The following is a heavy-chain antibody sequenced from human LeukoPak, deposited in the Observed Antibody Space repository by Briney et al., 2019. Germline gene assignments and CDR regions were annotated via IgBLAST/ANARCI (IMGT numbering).Heavy chain of an antibody. V-gene: IGHV1-18*01. CDR2: ISAYNGNT. Sequence: ASVKVSCKASGYTFTSYGISWVRQAPGQGLEWMGWISAYNGNTNYAQKLQGRVTMTTDTSTSTAYMELRSLRSDDTAVYYCARHALSSEDYDILTGYPYWGQGTLVTVSS. D-gene: IGHD3-9*01. CDR1: GYTFTSYG. CDR3: ARHALSSEDYDILTGYPY. J-gene: IGHJ4*02.